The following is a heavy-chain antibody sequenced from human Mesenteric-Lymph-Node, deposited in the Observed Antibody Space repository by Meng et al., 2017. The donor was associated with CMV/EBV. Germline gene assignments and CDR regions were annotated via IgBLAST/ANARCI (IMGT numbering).Heavy chain of an antibody. Sequence: GSLRLLCIVSGGSISTSTYYWAWIRQPPGRGLEWIGRIYYSGSPYYSPSLKSRVTMSVDTSRNQFSLKMKSVTAADTAAYYCARIGNRAFDIWGQGTMVTVSS. CDR1: GGSISTSTYY. CDR3: ARIGNRAFDI. CDR2: IYYSGSP. D-gene: IGHD1-14*01. J-gene: IGHJ3*02. V-gene: IGHV4-39*07.